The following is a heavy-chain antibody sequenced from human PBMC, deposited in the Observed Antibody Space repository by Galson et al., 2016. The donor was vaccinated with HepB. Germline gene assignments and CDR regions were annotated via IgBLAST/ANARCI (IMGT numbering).Heavy chain of an antibody. CDR2: IKGDGSKI. D-gene: IGHD6-19*01. V-gene: IGHV3-7*03. Sequence: SLRLSCAASGFTFRSYWMTWVRQTPGKGLEWVANIKGDGSKIHYADSVEGRFTISRDNAQSSMFLQMSSLRPEDTALYYCAGDSSPGTEATGWYDAFALWGHGTMVAVSS. CDR3: AGDSSPGTEATGWYDAFAL. CDR1: GFTFRSYW. J-gene: IGHJ3*01.